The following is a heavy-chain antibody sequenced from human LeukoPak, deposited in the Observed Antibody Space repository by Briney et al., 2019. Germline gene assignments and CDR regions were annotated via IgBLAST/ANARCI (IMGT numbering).Heavy chain of an antibody. CDR1: GYTFTSYD. J-gene: IGHJ5*02. V-gene: IGHV1-8*01. CDR3: ARVRGCSSTSCCGVDWRGRGFDP. D-gene: IGHD2-2*01. CDR2: MNPNSGNT. Sequence: ASVKVSCKASGYTFTSYDINWVRQATGQGLEWMGWMNPNSGNTGYAQKFQGRVTMTRNTSISTAYMELSSLRSEDTAVYYCARVRGCSSTSCCGVDWRGRGFDPWGQGTLVTVSS.